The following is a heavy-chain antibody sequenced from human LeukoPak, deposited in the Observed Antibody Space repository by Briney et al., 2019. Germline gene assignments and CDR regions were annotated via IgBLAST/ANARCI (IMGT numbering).Heavy chain of an antibody. CDR2: TYYRSKWYN. V-gene: IGHV6-1*01. CDR1: GDSVSSNSAA. CDR3: ARGSPYSSSSHYYYYMDV. D-gene: IGHD6-6*01. Sequence: SQTLSLTCAISGDSVSSNSAAWNWIRQSPSRGLEWLGRTYYRSKWYNDYAVSVKSRITINPDTSKNQFSLQLNSVTPEDTAVYYCARGSPYSSSSHYYYYMDVWGKGTTVTVSS. J-gene: IGHJ6*03.